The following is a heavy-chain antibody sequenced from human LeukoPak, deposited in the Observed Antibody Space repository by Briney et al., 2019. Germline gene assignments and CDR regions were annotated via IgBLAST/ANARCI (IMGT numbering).Heavy chain of an antibody. D-gene: IGHD3-3*01. CDR2: ISSSGSGGNT. CDR1: GFTFSSYA. J-gene: IGHJ4*02. V-gene: IGHV3-23*01. CDR3: AKVANNFWSGLDY. Sequence: PGGSLRLSCAASGFTFSSYAMSWARQAPGKGLEWVSGISSSGSGGNTCYADSVKGRFTLSRDNSKSTLYLQMNSLRAEDTAIYYCAKVANNFWSGLDYWGQGALVTVSS.